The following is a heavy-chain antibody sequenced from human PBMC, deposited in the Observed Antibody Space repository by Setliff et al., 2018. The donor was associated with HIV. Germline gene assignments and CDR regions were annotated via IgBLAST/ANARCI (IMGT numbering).Heavy chain of an antibody. V-gene: IGHV4-30-4*08. J-gene: IGHJ6*03. CDR3: ARDATSEGYMDV. Sequence: SETLSLTCSVSGGSISSGYYYWSWIRQHPGKGLEWIGYIYYSGSSYYNPSLKSRVTISVDTSENQFSLKLTSVTAADTAMYFCARDATSEGYMDVWGKGTTVTSP. CDR1: GGSISSGYYY. CDR2: IYYSGSS.